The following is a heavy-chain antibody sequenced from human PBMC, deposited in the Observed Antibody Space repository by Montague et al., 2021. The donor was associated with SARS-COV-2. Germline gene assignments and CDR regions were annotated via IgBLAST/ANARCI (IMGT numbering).Heavy chain of an antibody. CDR1: GVVELRHN. CDR2: LLHRRST. V-gene: IGHV4-34*01. CDR3: ARGRVVAATLSDYYYYGMDV. D-gene: IGHD2-15*01. J-gene: IGHJ6*02. Sequence: SETLSLTCTVSGVVELRHNSNEHPSPLQSHHEFVCRLLHRRSTNYNPSLKSRVTISVDTSQNQFSLKLSSVTAADTAVYYCARGRVVAATLSDYYYYGMDVWGQGTTVTVSS.